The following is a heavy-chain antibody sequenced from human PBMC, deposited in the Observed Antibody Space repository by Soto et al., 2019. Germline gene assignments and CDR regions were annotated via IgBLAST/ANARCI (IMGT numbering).Heavy chain of an antibody. CDR3: ARAGDIAAAGTGDY. CDR1: GFTFGDYP. D-gene: IGHD6-13*01. V-gene: IGHV3-11*05. Sequence: PGGSLRLSCAASGFTFGDYPMNWVRQPPGKGLEWVSYISSSSSYTNYADSVKGRFTISRDNAKNSLYLQMNSLRAEDTAVYYCARAGDIAAAGTGDYWGQGTLVTVSS. CDR2: ISSSSSYT. J-gene: IGHJ4*02.